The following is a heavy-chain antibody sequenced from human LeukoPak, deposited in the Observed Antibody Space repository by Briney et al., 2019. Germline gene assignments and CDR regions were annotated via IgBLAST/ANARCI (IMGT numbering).Heavy chain of an antibody. V-gene: IGHV1-8*01. CDR2: MNPNSGNT. Sequence: ASVKVSCKASGYTFTSYDINWVRQATGQGLEWMGWMNPNSGNTGYAQKFQGRVTMTRNTSISTAYMELSSLRSEDTAVYYCARSEEYYYDSSGSLFDYWGQGTLVTVSS. D-gene: IGHD3-22*01. CDR3: ARSEEYYYDSSGSLFDY. CDR1: GYTFTSYD. J-gene: IGHJ4*02.